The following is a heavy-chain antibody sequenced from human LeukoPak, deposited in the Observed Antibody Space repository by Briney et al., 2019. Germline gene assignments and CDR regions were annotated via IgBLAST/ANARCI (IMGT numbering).Heavy chain of an antibody. V-gene: IGHV3-21*03. Sequence: PGGSLRLSCAASGFTFSSYAMSWVRQAPGKGLEWVSSISSSSSYIYYADSVKGRFTISRDNAKNSLYLQMNSLRAEDTAVYYCARERWLQFPDAFDIWGQGTMVTVSS. J-gene: IGHJ3*02. CDR3: ARERWLQFPDAFDI. CDR1: GFTFSSYA. D-gene: IGHD5-24*01. CDR2: ISSSSSYI.